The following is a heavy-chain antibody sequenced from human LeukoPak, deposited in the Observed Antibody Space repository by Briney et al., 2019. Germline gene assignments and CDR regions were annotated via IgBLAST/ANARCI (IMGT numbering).Heavy chain of an antibody. D-gene: IGHD2-2*01. Sequence: GGSLRLSCAASGFTFSSYSMNWVRQAPGKGLEWVSYISSSSSIIYYADSVKGRFTISRDNSKNTLYLQMNSLRAEDTAVYYCAKWGYCSSTSCLGAFEYWGQGTLVTVSS. CDR1: GFTFSSYS. V-gene: IGHV3-48*01. CDR2: ISSSSSII. J-gene: IGHJ4*02. CDR3: AKWGYCSSTSCLGAFEY.